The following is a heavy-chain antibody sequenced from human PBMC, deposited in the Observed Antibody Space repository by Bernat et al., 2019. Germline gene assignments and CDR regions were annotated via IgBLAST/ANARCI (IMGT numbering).Heavy chain of an antibody. D-gene: IGHD6-19*01. CDR2: ISYDGSNK. CDR1: GFTFSSYG. Sequence: QVQLVESGGGVVQPGRSLRLSCAASGFTFSSYGMHWVRQAPGKGLEWVAVISYDGSNKYYADSVKGRFTICRDNSKNTLYLQMNSLRAEDTAVYYCAKVLEYSSGWYWGGAFDYWGQGTLVTVSS. V-gene: IGHV3-30*18. CDR3: AKVLEYSSGWYWGGAFDY. J-gene: IGHJ4*02.